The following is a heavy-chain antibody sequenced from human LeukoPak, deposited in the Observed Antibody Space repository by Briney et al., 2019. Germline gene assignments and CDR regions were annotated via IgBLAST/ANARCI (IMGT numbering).Heavy chain of an antibody. D-gene: IGHD3-9*01. V-gene: IGHV4-59*08. J-gene: IGHJ5*02. CDR2: IYYSGST. Sequence: SETLSLTCTVSGGSISSYYWSWIRQPPGKGLEWIGYIYYSGSTNYNSSLKSRVTISVDTSKNQFSLNLSSVTAADSAVYYCARHPRYFDWLHPPSEFDPWGQGTLVSVSS. CDR1: GGSISSYY. CDR3: ARHPRYFDWLHPPSEFDP.